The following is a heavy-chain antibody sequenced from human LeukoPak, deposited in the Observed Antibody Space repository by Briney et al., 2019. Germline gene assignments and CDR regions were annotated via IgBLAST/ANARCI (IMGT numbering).Heavy chain of an antibody. CDR3: ARAKYCSSTSCYPWGNWFDP. CDR1: GGSISSSSYY. V-gene: IGHV4-39*01. D-gene: IGHD2-2*01. J-gene: IGHJ5*02. Sequence: PSETLSLTCTVSGGSISSSSYYWGWIRQPPGKGLEWIGSIYYSGSTYYNPSLKSRVTISVDTSKNQFSLKLSSVTAADTAVYYCARAKYCSSTSCYPWGNWFDPWGQGTLDTVSS. CDR2: IYYSGST.